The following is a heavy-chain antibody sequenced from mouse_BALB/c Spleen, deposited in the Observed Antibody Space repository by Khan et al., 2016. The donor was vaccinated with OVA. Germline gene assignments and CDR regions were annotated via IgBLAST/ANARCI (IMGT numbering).Heavy chain of an antibody. CDR3: ASTAKDAHYEY. D-gene: IGHD2-3*01. V-gene: IGHV1S137*01. CDR2: ISTYSGST. J-gene: IGHJ2*01. Sequence: QVQLQQSGPELVRPGVSVKISCKGSGYTFTDYAMHWVKQSHAKSPEWIGLISTYSGSTNYNQKFKGKVTMTVDKSSSAAYMELARLTSEDSAIYADASTAKDAHYEYGGQGTALTVSS. CDR1: GYTFTDYA.